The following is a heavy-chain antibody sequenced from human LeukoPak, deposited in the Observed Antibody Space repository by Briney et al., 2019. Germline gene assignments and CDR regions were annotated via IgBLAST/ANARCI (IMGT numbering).Heavy chain of an antibody. D-gene: IGHD6-13*01. CDR3: ARDSSSWSSAGGY. V-gene: IGHV1-18*01. J-gene: IGHJ4*02. CDR1: GYTFTSYA. Sequence: ASVKVSCKASGYTFTSYAMHWVRQAPGQGLEWMGWISAYNGNTNYAQKLQGRVTMTTDTSTSTAYMELRSLRSDDTAVYYCARDSSSWSSAGGYWGQGTLVTVSS. CDR2: ISAYNGNT.